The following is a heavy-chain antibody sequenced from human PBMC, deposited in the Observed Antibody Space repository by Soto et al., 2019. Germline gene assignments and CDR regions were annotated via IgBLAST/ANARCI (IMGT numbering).Heavy chain of an antibody. CDR2: ISYDGSNK. CDR1: GFTFSSYG. J-gene: IGHJ4*02. CDR3: AKDDYGDYVYYFDY. Sequence: QVQLVESGGGVVQPGRSLRLSCAASGFTFSSYGMHWVRQAPSKGLGWVAGISYDGSNKYYADSVKGRFTISIDNSKNTLYLQMNSLRAEDTAVYYCAKDDYGDYVYYFDYWGQGTMVTVSS. D-gene: IGHD4-17*01. V-gene: IGHV3-30*18.